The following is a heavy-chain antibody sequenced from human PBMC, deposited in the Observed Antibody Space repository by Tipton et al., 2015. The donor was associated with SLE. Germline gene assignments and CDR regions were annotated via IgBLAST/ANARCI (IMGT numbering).Heavy chain of an antibody. V-gene: IGHV4-38-2*02. D-gene: IGHD3-22*01. CDR1: GYSISSGYY. CDR3: ARDGTYYYDSSGYPWFDP. J-gene: IGHJ5*02. Sequence: TLSLTCTVSGYSISSGYYWGWIRQPPGKGLEWIGSIYHSGSTYYNPSLKSRVTISVDTSKNQFSLKLSSVTAADTAVYYCARDGTYYYDSSGYPWFDPWGQGTLVTVSS. CDR2: IYHSGST.